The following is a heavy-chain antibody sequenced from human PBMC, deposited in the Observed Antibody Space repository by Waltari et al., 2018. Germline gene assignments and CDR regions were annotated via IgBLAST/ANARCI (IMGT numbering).Heavy chain of an antibody. V-gene: IGHV1-46*01. CDR3: ASSLGIESPFDY. Sequence: QVQLVQSGAEVKKPGASVKVSCKASGYTFTSYYMHWVRQAPGQGLEWMGIINPGGGSTSYAQKFQGRVTMTRDTSTSTVYMELSSLRSEDTAVYYCASSLGIESPFDYWGQGTLVTVSS. D-gene: IGHD7-27*01. CDR2: INPGGGST. CDR1: GYTFTSYY. J-gene: IGHJ4*02.